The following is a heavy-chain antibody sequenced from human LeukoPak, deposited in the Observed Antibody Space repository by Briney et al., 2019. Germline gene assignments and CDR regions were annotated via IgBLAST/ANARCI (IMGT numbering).Heavy chain of an antibody. CDR3: ARLGPHNDSSVWFFFDY. CDR2: ISYDGSNK. V-gene: IGHV3-30*04. CDR1: GFTFSSYA. D-gene: IGHD3-22*01. J-gene: IGHJ4*02. Sequence: PGRSLRLSCAASGFTFSSYAMHWVRQAPGKGLEWVAVISYDGSNKYYADSVKGRFTITRDNSKNTLYLQMNSLRAEDTAVYYCARLGPHNDSSVWFFFDYWGQGTLVTVSS.